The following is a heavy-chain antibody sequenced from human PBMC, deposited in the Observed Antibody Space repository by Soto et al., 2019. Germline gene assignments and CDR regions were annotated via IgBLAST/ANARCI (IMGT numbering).Heavy chain of an antibody. J-gene: IGHJ4*02. CDR1: GGSISSYY. CDR3: ASSSGARYYDY. V-gene: IGHV4-59*12. CDR2: IYYSDSI. Sequence: PSETLSLTCTVSGGSISSYYWSWIRQPPGKGLEWIGYIYYSDSINYNPSLKSRVIISVDTSKNQFSLKLSSVTAADTAVYYCASSSGARYYDYWGQGTLVTVSS. D-gene: IGHD2-15*01.